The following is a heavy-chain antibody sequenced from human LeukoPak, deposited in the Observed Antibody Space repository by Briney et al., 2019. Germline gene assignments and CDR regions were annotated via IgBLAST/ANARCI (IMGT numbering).Heavy chain of an antibody. D-gene: IGHD3-10*01. Sequence: GGSLRLSCAASGFTFSTYGLNWVRQAPGKGLEWVSSISGSGGKTYYADSVEGRFTISRDNSKNTLYLQMNSLRAEDTAVYYCARVSGSGSYYNAFWGQGTLVTVSS. V-gene: IGHV3-23*01. J-gene: IGHJ4*02. CDR1: GFTFSTYG. CDR3: ARVSGSGSYYNAF. CDR2: ISGSGGKT.